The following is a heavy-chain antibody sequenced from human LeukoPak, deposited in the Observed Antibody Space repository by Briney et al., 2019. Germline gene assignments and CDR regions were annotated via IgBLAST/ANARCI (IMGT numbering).Heavy chain of an antibody. CDR3: SYGDLDFDY. V-gene: IGHV3-7*05. CDR1: GYTFSRYW. Sequence: GGSLRLSCAASGYTFSRYWMSWVRQAPGKGLEWVANIYQDGSERYYVDSVKGRFTISRDNAKNSLYLQMNSLRAEDTAVYYCSYGDLDFDYWGQGTLVTVSS. CDR2: IYQDGSER. D-gene: IGHD4-17*01. J-gene: IGHJ4*02.